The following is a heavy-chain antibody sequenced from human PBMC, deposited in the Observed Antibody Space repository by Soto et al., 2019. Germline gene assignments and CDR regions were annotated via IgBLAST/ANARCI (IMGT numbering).Heavy chain of an antibody. V-gene: IGHV4-39*02. J-gene: IGHJ4*02. Sequence: SETLSLTCTVSGGSISSSSYYWGWIRQPPGKGLEWIGSIYYSGSTYYNPSLKSRVTISVDTSKNQFSLKLSSVTAADTAVYYCARDPLDLWVFVCWGQGTLLFASS. D-gene: IGHD3-16*01. CDR1: GGSISSSSYY. CDR2: IYYSGST. CDR3: ARDPLDLWVFVC.